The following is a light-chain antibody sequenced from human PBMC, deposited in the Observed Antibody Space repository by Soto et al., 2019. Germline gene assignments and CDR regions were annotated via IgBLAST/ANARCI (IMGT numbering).Light chain of an antibody. V-gene: IGKV3-15*01. J-gene: IGKJ5*01. Sequence: EMAMTQSPATLSVSPGERAILSCRASQTVYNNLAWYQQKPGQAPRLLIFDASTRATGIPARFSGSGSGTEFTLTISGLQSEDFAMYYCQQYNKWPLITFGQGTRLEIK. CDR3: QQYNKWPLIT. CDR1: QTVYNN. CDR2: DAS.